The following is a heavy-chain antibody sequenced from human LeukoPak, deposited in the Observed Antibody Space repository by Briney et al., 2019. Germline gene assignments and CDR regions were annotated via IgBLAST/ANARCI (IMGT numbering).Heavy chain of an antibody. D-gene: IGHD3-3*01. Sequence: ASVKVSCKASGYTFTSYYMHWVRQAPGQGLEWMGIINPSGGSTSYAQKFQRRVTMTRDTSTSTVYMELSSLSSEDTAVYYCARVLELGFFDWSDVFDLGGKGKLVPVSS. CDR1: GYTFTSYY. CDR3: ARVLELGFFDWSDVFDL. J-gene: IGHJ3*01. V-gene: IGHV1-46*01. CDR2: INPSGGST.